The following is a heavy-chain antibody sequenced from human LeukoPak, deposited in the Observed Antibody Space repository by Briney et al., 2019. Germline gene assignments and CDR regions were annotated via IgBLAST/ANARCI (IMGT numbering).Heavy chain of an antibody. CDR3: ARGNVQVLRFLEWPNYFDY. D-gene: IGHD3-3*01. CDR1: GYTFTSYD. Sequence: ASVKVSCKASGYTFTSYDINWVRQATGQGLEWMGWMNPNSGNTGYAQKFQGRVTMTRNTSISTAYMELCSLRSEDTAVYYCARGNVQVLRFLEWPNYFDYWGQGTLVTVSS. V-gene: IGHV1-8*01. CDR2: MNPNSGNT. J-gene: IGHJ4*02.